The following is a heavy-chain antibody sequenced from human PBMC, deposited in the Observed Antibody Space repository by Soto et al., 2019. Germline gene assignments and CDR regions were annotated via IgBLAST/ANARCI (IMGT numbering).Heavy chain of an antibody. CDR2: ISSNGGST. D-gene: IGHD6-19*01. Sequence: GGSLRLSCSASGFTFSSYAMHWVRQAPGKGLEYVSAISSNGGSTYYADSVKGRFTISRDNSKNTLYLQMSSLRAEDTAVYYCVKDLVSVRSSGRYNPFDYWGQGTLVTVSS. CDR1: GFTFSSYA. CDR3: VKDLVSVRSSGRYNPFDY. J-gene: IGHJ4*02. V-gene: IGHV3-64D*08.